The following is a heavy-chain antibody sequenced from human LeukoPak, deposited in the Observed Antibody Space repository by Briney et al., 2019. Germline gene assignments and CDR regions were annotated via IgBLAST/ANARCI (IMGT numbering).Heavy chain of an antibody. CDR1: GFSLSTSGVG. CDR3: AHLLMVRGAETTSDAFDI. CDR2: IYWDDDK. J-gene: IGHJ3*02. V-gene: IGHV2-5*02. D-gene: IGHD3-10*01. Sequence: SGPTLVNPTQTLTLTCTFSGFSLSTSGVGVGWIRQPPGKALEWLALIYWDDDKRYSPSLKSRLTITKDTSKNQVVLTMTNMDPVDTATYYCAHLLMVRGAETTSDAFDIWGQGTMVTVSS.